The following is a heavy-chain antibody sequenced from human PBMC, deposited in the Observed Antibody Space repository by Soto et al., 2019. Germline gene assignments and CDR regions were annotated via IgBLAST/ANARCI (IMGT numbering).Heavy chain of an antibody. D-gene: IGHD3-10*01. V-gene: IGHV4-30-2*01. CDR2: IYHSGST. J-gene: IGHJ4*02. CDR3: ASSTNYYGSGDQGLDY. Sequence: PSETLSLTCAVSGGSISSGGYSWSWIRQPPGKGLEWIGYIYHSGSTYYNPSLKSRVTISVDRSKNQFSLKLSSVTAADTAVYYCASSTNYYGSGDQGLDYWGQGTPVTVSS. CDR1: GGSISSGGYS.